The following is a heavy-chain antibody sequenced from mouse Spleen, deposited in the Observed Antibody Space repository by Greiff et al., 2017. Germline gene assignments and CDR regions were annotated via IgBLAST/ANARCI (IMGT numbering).Heavy chain of an antibody. D-gene: IGHD2-1*01. CDR1: GYAFSSYW. V-gene: IGHV1-80*01. Sequence: VKLMESGAELVRPGSSVKISCKASGYAFSSYWMNWVKQRPGQGLEWIGQIYPGDGDTNYNGKFKGKATLTADKSSSTAYMQLSSLTSEDSAVYFCARWDGNSYFDYWGQGTTLTVSS. CDR2: IYPGDGDT. J-gene: IGHJ2*01. CDR3: ARWDGNSYFDY.